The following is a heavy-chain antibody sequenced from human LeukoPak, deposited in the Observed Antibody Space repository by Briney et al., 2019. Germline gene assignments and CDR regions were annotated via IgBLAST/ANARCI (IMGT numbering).Heavy chain of an antibody. CDR3: ARAGCSSTSCYWWFDP. V-gene: IGHV3-9*01. J-gene: IGHJ5*02. CDR2: ISWNSGSI. Sequence: GGSLRLSCAASGFTFDDYAMHWVRQAPGKGLEWVSGISWNSGSIGYADSVKGRFTISRNNAKNSLYLQMNSLKAEDTAVYYCARAGCSSTSCYWWFDPWGQGTLVTVSS. D-gene: IGHD2-2*01. CDR1: GFTFDDYA.